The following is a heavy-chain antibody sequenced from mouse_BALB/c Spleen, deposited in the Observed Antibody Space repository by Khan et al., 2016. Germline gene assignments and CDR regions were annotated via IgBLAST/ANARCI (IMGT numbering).Heavy chain of an antibody. J-gene: IGHJ3*01. CDR1: GFSLSSYD. D-gene: IGHD2-2*01. CDR3: VRGGYDGDY. V-gene: IGHV2-9-2*01. Sequence: QVQLKESGPGLVAPTQSLSITCTVSGFSLSSYDITWIRQPPGTGLEWLGVIWTGGGTNYNSAFMSRLSISKDNSKSQVFLKMNSLQTDDTAIYYCVRGGYDGDYWGQGTLVTVSA. CDR2: IWTGGGT.